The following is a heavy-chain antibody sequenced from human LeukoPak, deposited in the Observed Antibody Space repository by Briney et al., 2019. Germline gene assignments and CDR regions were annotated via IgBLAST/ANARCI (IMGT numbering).Heavy chain of an antibody. CDR3: ARRAGAYSHPYDY. CDR1: GFTVSSNS. CDR2: IYSDNT. Sequence: GGSLRLSCTVSGFTVSSNSMSWVRQAPGKGLEWVSFIYSDNTHYSDSVKGRFTISRDNSKNTLYLQMNSLRAEGTAVYYCARRAGAYSHPYDYWGQGTLVTVFS. D-gene: IGHD4/OR15-4a*01. V-gene: IGHV3-53*01. J-gene: IGHJ4*02.